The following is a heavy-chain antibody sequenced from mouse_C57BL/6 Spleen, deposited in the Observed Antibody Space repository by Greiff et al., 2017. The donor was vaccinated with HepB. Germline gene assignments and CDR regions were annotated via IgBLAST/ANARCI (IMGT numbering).Heavy chain of an antibody. CDR3: ARYKAAFDY. CDR1: GFTFTDYY. CDR2: IRNKANGYTT. J-gene: IGHJ2*01. D-gene: IGHD3-2*02. V-gene: IGHV7-3*01. Sequence: VQLKESGGGLVQPGGSLSLSCAASGFTFTDYYMSWVRQPPGKALEWLGFIRNKANGYTTEYSASVKGRFTISRDNSQSILYLQMNALRAEDSATYYCARYKAAFDYWGQGTTLTVSS.